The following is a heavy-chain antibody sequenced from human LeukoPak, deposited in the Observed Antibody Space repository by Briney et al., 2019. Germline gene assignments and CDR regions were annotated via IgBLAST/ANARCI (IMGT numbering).Heavy chain of an antibody. V-gene: IGHV3-30*04. CDR1: GFTFSSYV. CDR3: ARDLGWFYFDQ. CDR2: ISYDGSNK. Sequence: GGSLRLSCAASGFTFSSYVMHWVRQAPGKGLEWVALISYDGSNKYYADSVKGRFTISRDNSKNTLYLQMNSLRPEDTAIYYCARDLGWFYFDQWGHGTLVTVPS. J-gene: IGHJ4*01. D-gene: IGHD3-3*01.